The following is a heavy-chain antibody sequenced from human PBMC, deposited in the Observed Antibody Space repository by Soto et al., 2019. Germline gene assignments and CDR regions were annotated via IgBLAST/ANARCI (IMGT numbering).Heavy chain of an antibody. CDR3: ARHPYGGYYWYLDL. J-gene: IGHJ2*01. Sequence: GESLKISCKGPADDFVTYRIAWVRQVSGKGLEWMXIXNXXXSXIXXXPXXXXQVTISADKSITTAYLQWSSLKASDTAMYYCARHPYGGYYWYLDLWGRGSLVTVSS. D-gene: IGHD4-17*01. V-gene: IGHV5-51*01. CDR1: ADDFVTYR. CDR2: XNXXXSXI.